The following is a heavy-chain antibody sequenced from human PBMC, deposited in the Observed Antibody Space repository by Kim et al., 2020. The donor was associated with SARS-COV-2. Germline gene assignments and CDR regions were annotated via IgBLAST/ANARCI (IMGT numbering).Heavy chain of an antibody. V-gene: IGHV3-30*07. Sequence: VKASFALAADESQNTVYLQMNSLRAEDTAVYFCAREPSTYFDYWGQGTLVTVSS. CDR3: AREPSTYFDY. J-gene: IGHJ4*02.